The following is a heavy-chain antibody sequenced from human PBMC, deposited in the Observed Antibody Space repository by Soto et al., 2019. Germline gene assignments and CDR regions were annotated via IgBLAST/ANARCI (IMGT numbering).Heavy chain of an antibody. V-gene: IGHV3-48*02. D-gene: IGHD3-10*01. J-gene: IGHJ6*02. CDR1: GFTFSSYS. CDR2: ISSSSSTI. CDR3: ARAVTMVRGVTNITKRYYYGMDV. Sequence: GGSLRLSCAASGFTFSSYSMNWVRQAPGKGLEWVSYISSSSSTIYYADSVKGRFTISRDNAKNSLYLQMNSLRDEDTAVYYCARAVTMVRGVTNITKRYYYGMDVWGQGTTVTVSS.